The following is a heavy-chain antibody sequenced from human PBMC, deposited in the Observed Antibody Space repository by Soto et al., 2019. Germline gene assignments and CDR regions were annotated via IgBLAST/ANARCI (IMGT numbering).Heavy chain of an antibody. V-gene: IGHV4-31*03. CDR3: ATVEDCGGDCPIEAFEI. CDR1: GGSISSGGYY. D-gene: IGHD2-21*02. CDR2: IYYTGST. J-gene: IGHJ3*02. Sequence: QVQLQESGPGLVKPSQTLSLTCTVSGGSISSGGYYWSWIRQHPGKGLEWIGYIYYTGSTYYNPSLKCRVTISVDTSNNQFSLKLSSVTAADTAVYYCATVEDCGGDCPIEAFEIWGQGTMVTVSS.